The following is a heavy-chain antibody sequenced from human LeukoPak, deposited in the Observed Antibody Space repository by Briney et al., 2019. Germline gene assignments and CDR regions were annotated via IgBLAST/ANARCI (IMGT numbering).Heavy chain of an antibody. J-gene: IGHJ4*02. CDR1: GFTFSSYA. CDR3: ARVGWLISYYFDY. D-gene: IGHD3-16*02. V-gene: IGHV3-30-3*01. CDR2: ISYDGSNK. Sequence: GGSLRLSCAASGFTFSSYAMHWVRQAPGKGLEWVAVISYDGSNKYYADSVKGRFTISRDNSKNTLYLQMNSLRAEDTAVYYCARVGWLISYYFDYWGQGTLVTVSS.